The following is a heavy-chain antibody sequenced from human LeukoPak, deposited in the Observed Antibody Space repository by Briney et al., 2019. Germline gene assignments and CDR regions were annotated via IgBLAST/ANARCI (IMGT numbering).Heavy chain of an antibody. J-gene: IGHJ5*02. V-gene: IGHV4-4*07. CDR3: AREVSEMATVNWFDP. CDR1: GGSISSYY. D-gene: IGHD5-24*01. Sequence: SETLSLICTVSGGSISSYYWSWIRQPAGKGLEWIGRIYTSGSTNYNPSLKSRVTMSVDTSKNQFSLKLSSVTAADTAVYYCAREVSEMATVNWFDPWGQGTLVTVSS. CDR2: IYTSGST.